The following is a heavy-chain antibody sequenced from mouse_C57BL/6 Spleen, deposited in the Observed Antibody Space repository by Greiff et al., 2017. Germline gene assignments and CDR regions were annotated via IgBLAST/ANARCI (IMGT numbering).Heavy chain of an antibody. CDR1: GFSLTSYA. J-gene: IGHJ4*01. Sequence: VQLKESGPGLVAPSQSLSITCTVSGFSLTSYAISWVRQPPGKGLEWLGVIWTGGGTNYNSALKSRLSISKDNSKSQVFLKMNSLQTDDTARYYCARGQIDAYYSNLYAMDYWGQGTSVTVSS. D-gene: IGHD2-5*01. CDR3: ARGQIDAYYSNLYAMDY. CDR2: IWTGGGT. V-gene: IGHV2-9-1*01.